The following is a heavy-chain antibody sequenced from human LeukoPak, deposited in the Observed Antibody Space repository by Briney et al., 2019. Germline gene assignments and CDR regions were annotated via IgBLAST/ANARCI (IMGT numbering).Heavy chain of an antibody. CDR1: GGSISSGSYY. V-gene: IGHV4-61*02. CDR3: ARERIVVVPAAIEYYFDY. Sequence: SQTLSLTCTVSGGSISSGSYYWSWIRQPAGKGLERIGRIYASGSTNYNPSLKSRVTISVDTSKNQFSLKLSSVTAADTAVYYCARERIVVVPAAIEYYFDYWGQGTLVTVSS. J-gene: IGHJ4*02. D-gene: IGHD2-2*02. CDR2: IYASGST.